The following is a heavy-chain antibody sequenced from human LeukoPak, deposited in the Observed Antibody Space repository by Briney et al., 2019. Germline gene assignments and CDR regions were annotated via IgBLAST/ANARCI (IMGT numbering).Heavy chain of an antibody. CDR1: GGSISSGGYY. CDR2: IYHSGST. J-gene: IGHJ4*02. CDR3: ARNRDGYNSFDY. Sequence: SSETLSLTCTVSGGSISSGGYYWSWIRQPPGKGLERIGYIYHSGSTYYNPSLKSRVTISVDRSKNQFSLKLSSVTAADTAVYYCARNRDGYNSFDYWGQGTLVTVSS. D-gene: IGHD5-24*01. V-gene: IGHV4-30-2*01.